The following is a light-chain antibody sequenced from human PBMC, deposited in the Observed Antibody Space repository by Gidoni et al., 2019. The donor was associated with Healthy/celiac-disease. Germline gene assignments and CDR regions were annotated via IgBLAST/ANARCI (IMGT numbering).Light chain of an antibody. CDR3: QQYYNTLPM. V-gene: IGKV4-1*01. CDR1: QSVLYSSNNKNY. J-gene: IGKJ1*01. Sequence: DIVMTQSPDSLAVSLGERATINCKSSQSVLYSSNNKNYLAWYQQKPGQPPKLLIYWASTRESGVPDRFSGSGSGTDFTLTISSLQAEDVAVYYCQQYYNTLPMFGQGTKVEIK. CDR2: WAS.